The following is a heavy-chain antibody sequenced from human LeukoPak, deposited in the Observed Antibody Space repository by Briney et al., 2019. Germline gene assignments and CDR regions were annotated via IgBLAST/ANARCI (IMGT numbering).Heavy chain of an antibody. CDR3: AKGTVGAKY. Sequence: PGGSLRLSCAASGSTFDDYGMSWVRQAPGKGLEWVSGINWNGGSTGYADSVKGRFTISRDNAKNSLYLQMNSLRVDDTAVYYCAKGTVGAKYWGQGTLVIVSS. V-gene: IGHV3-20*04. CDR2: INWNGGST. J-gene: IGHJ4*02. CDR1: GSTFDDYG. D-gene: IGHD1-26*01.